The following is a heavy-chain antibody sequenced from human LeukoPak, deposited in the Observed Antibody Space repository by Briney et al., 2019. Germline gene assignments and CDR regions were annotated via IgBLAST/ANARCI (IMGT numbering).Heavy chain of an antibody. D-gene: IGHD3-22*01. V-gene: IGHV3-48*01. CDR3: ARDRGYYYDSSGYLDYYYYMDV. J-gene: IGHJ6*03. Sequence: PGGSLRLSCAASGFTFSSYSMNWVRQAPGKGLEWVSYISSSSSTIYYADSVKGRFTISRDNAKNSLYLQMNSLRAEDTAVYYCARDRGYYYDSSGYLDYYYYMDVWGKGTTVTVSS. CDR2: ISSSSSTI. CDR1: GFTFSSYS.